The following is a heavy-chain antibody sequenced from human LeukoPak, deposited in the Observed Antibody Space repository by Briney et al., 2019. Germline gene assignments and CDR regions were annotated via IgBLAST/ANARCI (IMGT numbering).Heavy chain of an antibody. J-gene: IGHJ4*02. CDR1: GFTFSSYA. CDR3: ARDRSSSSPGPILDY. Sequence: GGSLRLSCAASGFTFSSYAMSWVRQAPGKGLEWVSAISGSGGSTYYADSVKGRFTISRDNSKNTLYLQMNSLRAEDTAVYYCARDRSSSSPGPILDYWGQGTLVTVSS. D-gene: IGHD6-13*01. V-gene: IGHV3-23*01. CDR2: ISGSGGST.